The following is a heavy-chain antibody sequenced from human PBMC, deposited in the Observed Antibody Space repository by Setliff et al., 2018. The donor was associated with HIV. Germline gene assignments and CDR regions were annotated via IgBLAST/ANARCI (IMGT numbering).Heavy chain of an antibody. CDR2: INPNSGGT. Sequence: VASVKVSCKASGYTFTGYYMHWVRQAPGQGLEWMGWINPNSGGTNHAQKFQGRVTMTRDTSISTAYMELSRLRSDDTAVYYCAGVPGRYDSSGYAFDIWGQGTMVTVSS. V-gene: IGHV1-2*02. CDR3: AGVPGRYDSSGYAFDI. J-gene: IGHJ3*02. D-gene: IGHD3-22*01. CDR1: GYTFTGYY.